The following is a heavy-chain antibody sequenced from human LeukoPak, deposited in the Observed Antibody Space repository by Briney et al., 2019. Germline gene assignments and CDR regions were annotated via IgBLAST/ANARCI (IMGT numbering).Heavy chain of an antibody. D-gene: IGHD6-19*01. CDR1: GDSISGYY. CDR2: MYYSGNT. J-gene: IGHJ4*02. V-gene: IGHV4-59*01. Sequence: SETLSLTCTVSGDSISGYYWSWIRQPPGKGLEWIGYMYYSGNTNYNPSLKSRVTISVDTSKNQFSLKLSSVTAADTAVYYCARVAGTYYFDYWGQGTLVTVSS. CDR3: ARVAGTYYFDY.